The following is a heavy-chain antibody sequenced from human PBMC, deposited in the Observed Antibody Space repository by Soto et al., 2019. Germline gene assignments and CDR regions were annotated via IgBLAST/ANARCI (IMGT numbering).Heavy chain of an antibody. CDR2: IYYSGST. J-gene: IGHJ5*02. CDR3: AREVIGYSSSWTTPGWFDP. CDR1: GGSFSPNY. D-gene: IGHD6-13*01. V-gene: IGHV4-59*01. Sequence: SDTLSLTCTVSGGSFSPNYWSWIRQPPGKGLEWIGYIYYSGSTNYNPSLKSRVTISVDTSKNQFSLKLSSVTAADTAVYYCAREVIGYSSSWTTPGWFDPWGQGTLVTVSS.